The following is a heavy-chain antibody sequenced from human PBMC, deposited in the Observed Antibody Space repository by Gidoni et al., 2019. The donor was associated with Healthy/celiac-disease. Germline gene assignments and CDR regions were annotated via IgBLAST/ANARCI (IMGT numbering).Heavy chain of an antibody. V-gene: IGHV4-59*01. CDR3: ARVRGSSWYKVDY. CDR1: GGSISSYY. J-gene: IGHJ4*02. D-gene: IGHD6-13*01. CDR2: IYYSGST. Sequence: QVQLQESGPGLVKPSETLSLTCTVSGGSISSYYWSWIRQPPGKGLEWIGYIYYSGSTKYNPSLKSRVTISVDTSKNQFSLKLSSVTAADTAVYYCARVRGSSWYKVDYWGQGTLVTVSS.